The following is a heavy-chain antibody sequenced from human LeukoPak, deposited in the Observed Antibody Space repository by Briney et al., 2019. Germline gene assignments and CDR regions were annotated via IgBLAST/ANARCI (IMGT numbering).Heavy chain of an antibody. CDR3: ARLPFYDSSGY. CDR1: GDSISSYY. CDR2: IYYTGNT. J-gene: IGHJ4*02. D-gene: IGHD3-22*01. Sequence: PSETLSLTCSVSGDSISSYYWSWIRQPPGKGLEWIGYIYYTGNTNYNPSLKGRVTMSVDTSKNQFSLRLRSVTAADTAVYYCARLPFYDSSGYWGQGTLVAVSS. V-gene: IGHV4-59*08.